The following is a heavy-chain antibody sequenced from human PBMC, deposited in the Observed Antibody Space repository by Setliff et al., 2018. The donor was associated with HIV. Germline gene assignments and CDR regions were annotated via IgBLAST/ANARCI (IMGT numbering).Heavy chain of an antibody. CDR1: GASIRSSTSY. Sequence: KPSETLSLTCTVSGASIRSSTSYWGWIRQPPGKGLEWIGTLYYSGSTYYNPSLRSRISVSVDTSKSQFSLKLTSVTAADTAVYSCAREDALTQQFDSWGQGTLVTVSS. CDR3: AREDALTQQFDS. V-gene: IGHV4-39*02. D-gene: IGHD6-13*01. CDR2: LYYSGST. J-gene: IGHJ4*02.